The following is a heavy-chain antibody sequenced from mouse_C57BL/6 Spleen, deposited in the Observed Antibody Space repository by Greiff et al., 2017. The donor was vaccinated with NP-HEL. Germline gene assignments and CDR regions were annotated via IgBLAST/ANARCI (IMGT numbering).Heavy chain of an antibody. CDR2: INPSSGYT. Sequence: QVQLQQSGAELARPGASVKMSCKASGYTFTSYTMHWVKQRPGPGLELIGYINPSSGYTKYNQKFKDKATLTADKSSSTAYMQLSSLTSEDSAVYYCARRYDYDYAMDYWGQGTSVTVSS. V-gene: IGHV1-4*01. D-gene: IGHD2-4*01. J-gene: IGHJ4*01. CDR1: GYTFTSYT. CDR3: ARRYDYDYAMDY.